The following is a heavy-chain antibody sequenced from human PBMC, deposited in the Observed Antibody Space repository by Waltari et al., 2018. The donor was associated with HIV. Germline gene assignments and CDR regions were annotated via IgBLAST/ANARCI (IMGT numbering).Heavy chain of an antibody. V-gene: IGHV4-34*01. CDR3: ARIDSSGWFWGGTNY. CDR1: GGSFSGSS. D-gene: IGHD6-19*01. J-gene: IGHJ4*02. CDR2: INHSGST. Sequence: QVQLQQWGAGLLKPSETLSHTCAVYGGSFSGSSWTRIRQPRGKGLEWIGEINHSGSTNYNPSLKSRVTISVDTSKNQFSLKLSSVTAADTAVYYCARIDSSGWFWGGTNYWGQGTLVTVSS.